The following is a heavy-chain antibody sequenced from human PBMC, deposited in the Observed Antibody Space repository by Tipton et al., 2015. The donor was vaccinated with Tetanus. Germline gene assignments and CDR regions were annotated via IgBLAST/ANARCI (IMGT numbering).Heavy chain of an antibody. D-gene: IGHD2/OR15-2a*01. CDR3: ARAAGFLGLTHDF. Sequence: TLSLTCTVSGGSISGSGYFWNWIRQHPGRGLEWIGYIYYSGSTYYNPSLKSRVTISVDTSKNQFSLKLNSVTAADTAVYYCARAAGFLGLTHDFWGRGTLVSVSS. CDR1: GGSISGSGYF. V-gene: IGHV4-31*03. CDR2: IYYSGST. J-gene: IGHJ4*02.